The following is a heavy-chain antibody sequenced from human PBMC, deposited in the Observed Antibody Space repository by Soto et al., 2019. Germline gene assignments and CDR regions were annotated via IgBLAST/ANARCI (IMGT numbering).Heavy chain of an antibody. CDR3: AREHYGSGDFDY. CDR1: GFTFSSYG. D-gene: IGHD3-10*01. Sequence: QVQLVESGGGVVQPGRSLRLSCAASGFTFSSYGMHWVRQAPGKGLEWVAVIWYDGSNKYYADSVKGRFTISRDNSKNTLYLQMNSLRAEDTAVYYCAREHYGSGDFDYWGQGTLVTVSS. CDR2: IWYDGSNK. V-gene: IGHV3-33*01. J-gene: IGHJ4*02.